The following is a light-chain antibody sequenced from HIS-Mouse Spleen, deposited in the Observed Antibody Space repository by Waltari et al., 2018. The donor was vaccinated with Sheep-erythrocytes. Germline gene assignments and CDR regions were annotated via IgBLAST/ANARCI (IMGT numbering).Light chain of an antibody. J-gene: IGLJ1*01. CDR1: SRVFGGYNY. Sequence: QSALTQPRSVSGSPGPSVTISCTGTSRVFGGYNYFSWYQPHPGKAPKLMIYDVSKRPSGVPDRFSGSKSGNTASLTISGLQAEDEADYYCCSYAGSYNHVFATGTKVTVL. V-gene: IGLV2-11*01. CDR3: CSYAGSYNHV. CDR2: DVS.